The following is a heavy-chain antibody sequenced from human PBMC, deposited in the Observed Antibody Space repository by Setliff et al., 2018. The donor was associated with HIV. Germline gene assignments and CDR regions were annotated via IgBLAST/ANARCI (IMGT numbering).Heavy chain of an antibody. CDR1: GGTFSSYA. CDR2: IIPIFGTA. D-gene: IGHD2-2*01. Sequence: SVKVSCKASGGTFSSYAISWVRQAPGQGLAWMGGIIPIFGTANYAQKFQGRATITADASTSTAYMELSSLRSEDTAVYYCARGVSSASCRSTSCYYYYGMDVWGQGTTVTVSS. V-gene: IGHV1-69*13. CDR3: ARGVSSASCRSTSCYYYYGMDV. J-gene: IGHJ6*02.